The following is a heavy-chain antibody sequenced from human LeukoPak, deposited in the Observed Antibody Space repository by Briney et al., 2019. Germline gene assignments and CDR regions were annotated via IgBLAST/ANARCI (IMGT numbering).Heavy chain of an antibody. CDR3: AKGWTAVGS. CDR1: GFTFNNYA. V-gene: IGHV3-23*01. Sequence: GGSLRLSCAASGFTFNNYAMNWVRQAPGKGLEWVSVISGSGGTTYYADSVKGRFTISRDNSKNTLYMEMNNLRGADTAVYYCAKGWTAVGSWGQGTRVTVSS. CDR2: ISGSGGTT. J-gene: IGHJ5*02. D-gene: IGHD1-26*01.